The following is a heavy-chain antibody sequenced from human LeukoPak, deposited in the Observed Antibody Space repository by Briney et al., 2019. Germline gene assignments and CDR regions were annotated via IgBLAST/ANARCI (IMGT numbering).Heavy chain of an antibody. CDR1: GFTFSTYA. J-gene: IGHJ4*02. CDR2: FGSGGGT. Sequence: PGGSLRLSCAASGFTFSTYAMTWVCQAPGKGLEWVSTFGSGGGTYYADSVRGRFTISKDNSKNTLYLQLNSLGAEDTALYYCAKVVAPSTTRNLDYWGQGTLVIVSS. CDR3: AKVVAPSTTRNLDY. V-gene: IGHV3-23*01. D-gene: IGHD2-2*01.